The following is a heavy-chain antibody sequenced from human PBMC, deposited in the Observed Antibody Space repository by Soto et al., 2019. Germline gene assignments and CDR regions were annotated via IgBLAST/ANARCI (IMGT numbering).Heavy chain of an antibody. V-gene: IGHV1-69*08. J-gene: IGHJ6*03. Sequence: QVQLVQSGAEVKKPGSSVKVSCKASGGTFSSYTISWVRQAPGQGLEWMGRIIPILGIANYAQKFQGRVTITADKSTSTAYMELSSLRSEDTAVYYCATEDGYCTNGVCYTGAYYYYYMDVWGKGTTVTVSS. CDR1: GGTFSSYT. D-gene: IGHD2-8*01. CDR3: ATEDGYCTNGVCYTGAYYYYYMDV. CDR2: IIPILGIA.